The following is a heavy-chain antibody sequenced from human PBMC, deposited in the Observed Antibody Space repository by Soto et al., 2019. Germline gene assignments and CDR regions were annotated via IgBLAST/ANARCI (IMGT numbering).Heavy chain of an antibody. CDR3: AGDPDSHYNDSHAYSYP. D-gene: IGHD3-22*01. CDR1: GGTFSTYT. V-gene: IGHV1-69*08. CDR2: IIPIIGII. J-gene: IGHJ5*02. Sequence: QVQLVQSGAEVKKPGSSVKVSCKASGGTFSTYTITWVRQAPVQGLEWMGRIIPIIGIINYAQKFQGRVTITADKFTSTAYMELPRLRSDDTAVYYCAGDPDSHYNDSHAYSYPWGQGTLVTVSS.